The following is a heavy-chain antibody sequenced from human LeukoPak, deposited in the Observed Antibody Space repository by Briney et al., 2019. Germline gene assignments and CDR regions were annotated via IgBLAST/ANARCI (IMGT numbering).Heavy chain of an antibody. D-gene: IGHD4-17*01. J-gene: IGHJ5*02. V-gene: IGHV4-59*01. CDR2: IYYSGST. Sequence: PSETLSLTCTVSGGSISSYYWSWIRQPPGKGLEWIGYIYYSGSTNYNPSLKSRVTISVDTSKNQFSLKLSSVTAADTAVYYCARDHLGVYGDYDWFDPWGQGTLVTVSS. CDR3: ARDHLGVYGDYDWFDP. CDR1: GGSISSYY.